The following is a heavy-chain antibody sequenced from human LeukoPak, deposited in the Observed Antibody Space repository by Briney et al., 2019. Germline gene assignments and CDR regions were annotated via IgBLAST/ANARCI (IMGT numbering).Heavy chain of an antibody. Sequence: PGGSLRLSCAASGFTFSSYDMHWVRQGTGKGPEWVSTIGPGGDTYYSDSVKGRFTISRENAKNSLYLQMNSLRAGDTAVYYCARGEDASGSYYGYWGQGTLVTASS. D-gene: IGHD3-10*01. J-gene: IGHJ4*02. V-gene: IGHV3-13*01. CDR2: IGPGGDT. CDR3: ARGEDASGSYYGY. CDR1: GFTFSSYD.